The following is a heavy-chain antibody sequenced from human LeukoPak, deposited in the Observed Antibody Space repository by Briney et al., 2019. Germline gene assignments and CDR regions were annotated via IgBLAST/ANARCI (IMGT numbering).Heavy chain of an antibody. J-gene: IGHJ4*02. V-gene: IGHV4-59*01. CDR3: ARARGPYYGSGSYFDY. Sequence: SETLSLTCTVSGDSISSYYWSWVRQPPGKGLEWIGYIYYSGSTNYNPSLKSRVTISVDTSKNQFSLKLSSVTAADTAVYYCARARGPYYGSGSYFDYWGQGTLVTVSS. CDR2: IYYSGST. CDR1: GDSISSYY. D-gene: IGHD3-10*01.